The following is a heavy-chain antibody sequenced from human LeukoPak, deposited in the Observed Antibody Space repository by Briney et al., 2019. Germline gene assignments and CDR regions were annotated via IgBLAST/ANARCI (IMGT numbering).Heavy chain of an antibody. CDR1: GYTLTTYD. Sequence: ASVKVSCKASGYTLTTYDINWVRQAPGQGLEWMGWMNPNSGNTGYAQKFQGRVTMTRNTSISTAYMELSSLRSEDTAVYYCAIYDYGDYDGYYYGMDVWGQGTTVTVSS. CDR3: AIYDYGDYDGYYYGMDV. V-gene: IGHV1-8*01. J-gene: IGHJ6*02. CDR2: MNPNSGNT. D-gene: IGHD4-17*01.